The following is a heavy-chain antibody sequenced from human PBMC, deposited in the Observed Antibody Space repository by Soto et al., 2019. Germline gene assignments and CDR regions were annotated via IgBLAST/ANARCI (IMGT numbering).Heavy chain of an antibody. V-gene: IGHV1-69*13. D-gene: IGHD3-22*01. CDR2: IIPIFGTA. Sequence: SVKVSCKASGGTFSSYAISWVRQAPGQGLEWMGGIIPIFGTANYAQKFQGRVTITADESTSTAYMELSSLRSEDTAVYYCARDQTPGTMIGRAFDIWGQGTMVTVSS. CDR3: ARDQTPGTMIGRAFDI. CDR1: GGTFSSYA. J-gene: IGHJ3*02.